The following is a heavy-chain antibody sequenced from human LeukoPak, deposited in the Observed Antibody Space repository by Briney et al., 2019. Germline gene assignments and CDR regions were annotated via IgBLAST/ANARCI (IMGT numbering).Heavy chain of an antibody. CDR1: GFTFSSYA. D-gene: IGHD3-22*01. CDR2: ISGSGSST. J-gene: IGHJ4*02. V-gene: IGHV3-23*01. Sequence: GGSLRLSCAASGFTFSSYAMSWVRQAPAKGLEWVSAISGSGSSTYYADSVKGRFTISRDNSKNTLYLQMNSLRAEDTAVYYCAKDLDSSGYYFDYWGQGTLVTVSS. CDR3: AKDLDSSGYYFDY.